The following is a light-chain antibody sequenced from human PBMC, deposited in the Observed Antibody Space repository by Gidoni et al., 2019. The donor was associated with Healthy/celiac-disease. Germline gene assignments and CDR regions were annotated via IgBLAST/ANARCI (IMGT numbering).Light chain of an antibody. CDR3: QQSYSTPPIT. V-gene: IGKV1-39*01. J-gene: IGKJ5*01. Sequence: DIQMTQSPSSLSASVGDRVTITCRASQSISSYLNWYQQKPGKAPKLLIYAASNLQGGVPSRFSGSGSGTDFTLTISSLQPEDFATYYCQQSYSTPPITFGQGTRLEIK. CDR1: QSISSY. CDR2: AAS.